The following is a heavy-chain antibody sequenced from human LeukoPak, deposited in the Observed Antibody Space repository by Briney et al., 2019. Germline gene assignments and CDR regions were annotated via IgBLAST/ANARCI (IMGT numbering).Heavy chain of an antibody. D-gene: IGHD4-17*01. CDR1: GFTVSSNY. J-gene: IGHJ5*02. Sequence: PGGSLRLSCAASGFTVSSNYMSWVRQAPGKGLEWVSVIYSGGSTYYADSVRGRFTISRDNSKNTLYLQMNSLRAEDTAVYYCARSKARSVTTSTSWFDPWGQGTLVTVSS. CDR2: IYSGGST. V-gene: IGHV3-53*01. CDR3: ARSKARSVTTSTSWFDP.